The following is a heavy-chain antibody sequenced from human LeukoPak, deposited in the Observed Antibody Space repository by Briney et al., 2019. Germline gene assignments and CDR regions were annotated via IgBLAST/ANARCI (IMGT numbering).Heavy chain of an antibody. D-gene: IGHD2-15*01. CDR1: GFTFSSYS. CDR3: ARQYCSGGSCYSLFTYYYYMDV. V-gene: IGHV3-21*01. CDR2: ISSSSSYI. Sequence: GGSLRLSCAASGFTFSSYSMNWVRQAPGKGLEWVSSISSSSSYIYCADSVKGRFTISGDNAKNSLYLQMNSLRAEDTAVYYCARQYCSGGSCYSLFTYYYYMDVWGKGTTVTVSS. J-gene: IGHJ6*03.